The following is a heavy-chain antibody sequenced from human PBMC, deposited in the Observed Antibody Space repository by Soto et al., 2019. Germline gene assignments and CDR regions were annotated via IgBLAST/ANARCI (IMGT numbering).Heavy chain of an antibody. Sequence: QVQLVQSGAEMKKPGSSVKVSCRASGGAFRTYGFSWVRQAPGQVLEWMGVIIPVLRTADYAQKFQGRVSITADESTSTVYMELRRLTSDDTAMYFCARDYDDSSGYFSGWGQGTLVTVSS. CDR2: IIPVLRTA. D-gene: IGHD3-22*01. J-gene: IGHJ4*02. CDR1: GGAFRTYG. V-gene: IGHV1-69*12. CDR3: ARDYDDSSGYFSG.